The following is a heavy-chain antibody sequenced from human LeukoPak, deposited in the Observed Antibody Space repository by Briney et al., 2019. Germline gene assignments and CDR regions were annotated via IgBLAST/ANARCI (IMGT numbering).Heavy chain of an antibody. V-gene: IGHV3-30-3*01. D-gene: IGHD2/OR15-2a*01. CDR3: ARELISLSNYYFDD. CDR1: GFTFSRYA. Sequence: GGSLRLSCAASGFTFSRYAMHWVRQAPGKGLEWVAVISYDGSNKYYADSVKGRFTISRDNSKNTLYLQMNRLRAEDTAVYYCARELISLSNYYFDDWGQGTLVTVSS. CDR2: ISYDGSNK. J-gene: IGHJ4*02.